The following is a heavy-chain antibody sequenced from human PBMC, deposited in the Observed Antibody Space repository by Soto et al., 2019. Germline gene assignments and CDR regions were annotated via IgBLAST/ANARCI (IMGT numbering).Heavy chain of an antibody. CDR1: GFMFSIYA. CDR2: ISGSGGST. Sequence: GVSLRRSCSSSGFMFSIYALSWVRQAPGTGLEWVSAISGSGGSTYYADSVKGRFTISRDNSKNTLYLQMNSLRAEDTAVYYGPKEKISTSWCHWFDHWGQG. V-gene: IGHV3-23*01. J-gene: IGHJ5*02. CDR3: PKEKISTSWCHWFDH. D-gene: IGHD2-2*01.